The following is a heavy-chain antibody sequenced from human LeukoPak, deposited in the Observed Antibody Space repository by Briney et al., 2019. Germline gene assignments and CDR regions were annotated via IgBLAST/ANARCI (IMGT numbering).Heavy chain of an antibody. Sequence: PSVTLSLTCTVSGGSISSSSYYWGWIRQPPGKELEWIGYIYYSGSTKYNPSLKSRVNISVDTSKNQFSLKLSSLTAADTAVYYCARHEGDSGWYYFDSWGQGTLVTVSS. V-gene: IGHV4-61*05. CDR2: IYYSGST. CDR1: GGSISSSSYY. J-gene: IGHJ4*02. CDR3: ARHEGDSGWYYFDS. D-gene: IGHD6-19*01.